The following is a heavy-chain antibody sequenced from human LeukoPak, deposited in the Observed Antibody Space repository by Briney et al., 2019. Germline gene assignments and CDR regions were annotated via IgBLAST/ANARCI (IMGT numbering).Heavy chain of an antibody. CDR3: ARYYYGSGSHHYGMDV. Sequence: GASVKVSCKASGYTFTSYGISWVRQAPGQGLEWMGWISAYYGNTNYAQKLQGRVTMTTDTSTSTAYMELRSLRSDDTAVYYCARYYYGSGSHHYGMDVWGQGTTVTVSS. V-gene: IGHV1-18*01. J-gene: IGHJ6*02. CDR2: ISAYYGNT. D-gene: IGHD3-10*01. CDR1: GYTFTSYG.